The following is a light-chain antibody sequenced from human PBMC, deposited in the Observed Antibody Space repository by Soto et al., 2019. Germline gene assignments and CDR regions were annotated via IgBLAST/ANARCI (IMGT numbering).Light chain of an antibody. CDR1: ESINSWY. Sequence: EIVLTQSPGTLSLSPGEGATLSCRASESINSWYLAWYQQKTGQAPRLAISGAPSRATGIPDRFVGSGSGTDFTLTISRLEPEDFEVYLCQAYGSSRTFGKGTKVDIK. J-gene: IGKJ1*01. CDR3: QAYGSSRT. V-gene: IGKV3-20*01. CDR2: GAP.